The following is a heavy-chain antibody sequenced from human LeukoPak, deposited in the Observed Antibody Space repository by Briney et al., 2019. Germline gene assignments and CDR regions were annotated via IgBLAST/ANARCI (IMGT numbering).Heavy chain of an antibody. D-gene: IGHD2-15*01. CDR1: GFTVSRNY. CDR3: AKEALDCRGGSCYSSYFDY. Sequence: GGSLRLSCAASGFTVSRNYMTRVRQAPGKGLEWVSIIYSDGSAYYADSVKGRFTISRDNSKNTLFLQMNSLRADDTAVYYCAKEALDCRGGSCYSSYFDYWGQGTLVSVS. J-gene: IGHJ4*02. CDR2: IYSDGSA. V-gene: IGHV3-53*05.